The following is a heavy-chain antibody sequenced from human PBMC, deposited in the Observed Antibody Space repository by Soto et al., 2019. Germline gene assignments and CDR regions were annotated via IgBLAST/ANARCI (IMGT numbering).Heavy chain of an antibody. CDR2: IYPGDSDT. J-gene: IGHJ6*02. Sequence: PGESLKISCKGSGYSFTSYWIGWVRQMPGKGLELMGIIYPGDSDTGYSPSFQGQVTISADKSISTAYLQWSSLKASDTAMYYCARSITGYCTNGVCANRAPDYGMDVWGQGTKVTVSS. CDR1: GYSFTSYW. CDR3: ARSITGYCTNGVCANRAPDYGMDV. D-gene: IGHD2-8*01. V-gene: IGHV5-51*01.